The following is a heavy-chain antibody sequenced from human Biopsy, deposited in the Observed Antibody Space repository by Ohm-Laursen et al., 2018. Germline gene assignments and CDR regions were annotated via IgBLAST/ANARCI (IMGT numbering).Heavy chain of an antibody. V-gene: IGHV1-69*10. Sequence: EASVKVSCKVSGDSFTSYAIGWVRQAPGQGLEWMGGIIPIPNVAAYAQKFQGRITITADESTSTAYMELSSLTSDDTAVYFCARGEGSSWFDPWGHGTLVTVSS. CDR1: GDSFTSYA. CDR2: IIPIPNVA. CDR3: ARGEGSSWFDP. J-gene: IGHJ5*02. D-gene: IGHD1-26*01.